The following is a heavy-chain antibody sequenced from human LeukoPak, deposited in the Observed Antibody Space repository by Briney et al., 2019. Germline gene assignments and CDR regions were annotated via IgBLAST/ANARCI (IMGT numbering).Heavy chain of an antibody. CDR2: ISWNSGSI. J-gene: IGHJ1*01. D-gene: IGHD3-22*01. CDR1: GFTFADYA. CDR3: AKDAYGAYDSSGYYYF. Sequence: PGRSLRLSCAASGFTFADYALHWVRHAPGKGLEWVSGISWNSGSIGYADSVKGRFTISRDNAKNSLYLQMNSLRAEDTALYYCAKDAYGAYDSSGYYYFRGQGTLVTVSS. V-gene: IGHV3-9*01.